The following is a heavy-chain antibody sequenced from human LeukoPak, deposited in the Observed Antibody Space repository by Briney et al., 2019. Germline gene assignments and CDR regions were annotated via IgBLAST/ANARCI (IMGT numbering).Heavy chain of an antibody. D-gene: IGHD1-26*01. V-gene: IGHV4-39*01. CDR2: IYYSGST. CDR3: ARQRKGTVGATSLDY. J-gene: IGHJ4*02. Sequence: SETLSLTCTVSGGSISSSNYYWGWIRQPPGKGLEWIGSIYYSGSTYYNPSLKSRVTISVDTSKNQFSLKLSSVNAADSAVYYCARQRKGTVGATSLDYWGQGTLVTVSS. CDR1: GGSISSSNYY.